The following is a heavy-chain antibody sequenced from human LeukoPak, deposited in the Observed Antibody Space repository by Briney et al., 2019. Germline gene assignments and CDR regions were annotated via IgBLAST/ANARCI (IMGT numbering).Heavy chain of an antibody. J-gene: IGHJ4*02. Sequence: SETLSLTCAVYGGSFSGYYWSWIRQPPGKGLEWIGEINHSGSTNYNPSLKSRVTISVDTSKNQFSLKLSSVTAADTAVYYCARGLFYYYGSGSYRDYWGQGTLVTVSS. CDR3: ARGLFYYYGSGSYRDY. CDR2: INHSGST. V-gene: IGHV4-34*01. CDR1: GGSFSGYY. D-gene: IGHD3-10*01.